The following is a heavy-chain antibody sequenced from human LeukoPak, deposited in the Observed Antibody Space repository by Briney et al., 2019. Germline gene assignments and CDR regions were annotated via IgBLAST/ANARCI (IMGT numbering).Heavy chain of an antibody. J-gene: IGHJ4*02. D-gene: IGHD6-13*01. CDR3: ARDGGYSSSWYFNFDY. CDR2: ISSSGSYI. V-gene: IGHV3-21*01. CDR1: GFTFSSYS. Sequence: GGSLRLSCAASGFTFSSYSMNWVRQAPGKGLEWVSSISSSGSYIYYADSVKGRFTISRDNAKNSLCLQMNSLRAEDTAVYYCARDGGYSSSWYFNFDYWGQGTLVTVSS.